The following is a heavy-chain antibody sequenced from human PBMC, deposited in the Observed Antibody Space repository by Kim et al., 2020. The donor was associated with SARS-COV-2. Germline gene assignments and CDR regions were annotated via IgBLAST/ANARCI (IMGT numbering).Heavy chain of an antibody. J-gene: IGHJ6*02. CDR1: GGSFSGYY. CDR2: INHSGST. D-gene: IGHD3-10*01. V-gene: IGHV4-34*01. CDR3: ARSGSGSYSYYYYGMDV. Sequence: SETLSLTCAVYGGSFSGYYWSWIRQPPGKGLEWIGEINHSGSTNYNPSLKSRVTISVDTSKNQFSLKLSSVTAADTAVYYCARSGSGSYSYYYYGMDVWGQGTTVTVSS.